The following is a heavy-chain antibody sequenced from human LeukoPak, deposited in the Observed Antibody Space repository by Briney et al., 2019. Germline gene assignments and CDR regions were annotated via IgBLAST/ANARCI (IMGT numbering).Heavy chain of an antibody. CDR2: IYYGGST. CDR3: ARTTEGGYTYGYFYYYYMDV. D-gene: IGHD5-18*01. J-gene: IGHJ6*03. CDR1: DDSITMYY. Sequence: PSETLSLTCSVSDDSITMYYWTWIRQPPGKGLEWIGYIYYGGSTNYNPSLKSRVTISVDTSKNQFSLKLTSVTAADTAVYYCARTTEGGYTYGYFYYYYMDVWGKGTTVTISS. V-gene: IGHV4-59*01.